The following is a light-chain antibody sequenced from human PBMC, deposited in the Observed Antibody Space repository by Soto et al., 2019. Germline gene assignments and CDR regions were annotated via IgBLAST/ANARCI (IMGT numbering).Light chain of an antibody. Sequence: EIVLTQSPATLSLSPGERATLSCRASQSVNSYLAWYQQKPGQAPRLLIYNASNRATGIPARFSGSGSGTDFTLTISSLEPEDFAVYYCQQRNTWPRSTFGQGTRLEIK. V-gene: IGKV3-11*01. CDR3: QQRNTWPRST. CDR1: QSVNSY. J-gene: IGKJ5*01. CDR2: NAS.